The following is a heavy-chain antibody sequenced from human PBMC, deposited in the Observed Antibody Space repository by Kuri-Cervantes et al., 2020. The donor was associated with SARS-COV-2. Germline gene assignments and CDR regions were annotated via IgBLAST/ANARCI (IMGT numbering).Heavy chain of an antibody. D-gene: IGHD2-2*01. Sequence: GESLKISCAASGFTFISTAMHWVRQAPGKGLEWVAVISYDGSTKYYADSVKGRFTISRDNSKDTLSLQMNSLRAEDTAVYYCAREGPTATLYPWGQGTLVTVSS. CDR2: ISYDGSTK. CDR3: AREGPTATLYP. J-gene: IGHJ5*02. CDR1: GFTFISTA. V-gene: IGHV3-30*03.